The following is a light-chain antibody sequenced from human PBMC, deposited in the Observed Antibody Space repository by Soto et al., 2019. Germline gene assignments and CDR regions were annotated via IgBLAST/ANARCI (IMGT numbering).Light chain of an antibody. J-gene: IGLJ2*01. CDR3: ATWDSSLSALV. V-gene: IGLV1-51*01. Sequence: QSVLTRPPSVSAAPGQTVTISCSGSSSNIARNYVSWYQQAPGAAPKLLTYDTDKRPSEIPDRFSGSKSGTSATLGITGLQTGDEADYYCATWDSSLSALVFGGGTKLTVL. CDR1: SSNIARNY. CDR2: DTD.